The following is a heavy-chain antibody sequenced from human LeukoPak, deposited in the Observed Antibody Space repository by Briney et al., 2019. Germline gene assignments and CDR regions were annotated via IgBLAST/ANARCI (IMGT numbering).Heavy chain of an antibody. CDR1: GFTFSSYA. CDR3: AKDLGGIAARPSRPGFDP. D-gene: IGHD6-6*01. V-gene: IGHV3-23*01. Sequence: GGSLRLSCAASGFTFSSYAMSWVRQAPGKGLEWVSAISGSGGSTYYADSVKGRFTISRDNSKNTLYLQMNSLRAEDTAVYYCAKDLGGIAARPSRPGFDPWGQGTLVTVSS. CDR2: ISGSGGST. J-gene: IGHJ5*02.